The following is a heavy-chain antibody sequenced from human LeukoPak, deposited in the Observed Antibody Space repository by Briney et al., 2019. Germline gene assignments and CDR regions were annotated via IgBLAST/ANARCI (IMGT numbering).Heavy chain of an antibody. CDR2: ISAYNGNT. CDR3: ARDGYCSSATVYYYGMDV. V-gene: IGHV1-18*01. Sequence: ASVTVSCTASGYTFTSYGISWVRQAPGQGLEWMGWISAYNGNTNYAQKLQGRVTMTTDTSTSTAYMELRSLRSDDTAVYYCARDGYCSSATVYYYGMDVWGQGTTVTVSS. CDR1: GYTFTSYG. J-gene: IGHJ6*02. D-gene: IGHD2-2*03.